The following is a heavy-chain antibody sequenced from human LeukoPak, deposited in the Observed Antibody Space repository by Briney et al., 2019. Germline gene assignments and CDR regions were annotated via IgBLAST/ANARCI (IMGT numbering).Heavy chain of an antibody. CDR3: AVSLGYSYGYDY. J-gene: IGHJ4*02. CDR2: IYHSGST. D-gene: IGHD5-18*01. CDR1: GGSISSGGYS. Sequence: RASETLSLTCAVSGGSISSGGYSWSWIRQPPGKGLEWIGYIYHSGSTYYNPSLKSRVTISVDRSKSQFSLKLSSVTAADTAVYYCAVSLGYSYGYDYWGQGTLVTVSS. V-gene: IGHV4-30-2*01.